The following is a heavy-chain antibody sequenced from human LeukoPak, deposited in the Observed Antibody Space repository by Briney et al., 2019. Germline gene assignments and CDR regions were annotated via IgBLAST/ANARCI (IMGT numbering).Heavy chain of an antibody. D-gene: IGHD3-22*01. Sequence: SETLSLTCTVSGASISRSRYYWGWIRQPPGKGLEWIGTIYYSGRTYYNPSLKSRVTISVDTSQDQFSLKLNSVTAADTAVYYCARIYDRSGYYYDYWGQGILVTVSS. J-gene: IGHJ4*02. CDR2: IYYSGRT. CDR3: ARIYDRSGYYYDY. V-gene: IGHV4-39*07. CDR1: GASISRSRYY.